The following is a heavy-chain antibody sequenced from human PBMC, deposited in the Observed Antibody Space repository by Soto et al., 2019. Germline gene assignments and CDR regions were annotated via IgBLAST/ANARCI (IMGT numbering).Heavy chain of an antibody. V-gene: IGHV4-34*01. CDR1: GGSFSDFY. CDR2: INHSGSS. Sequence: PSETLSLTCAVHGGSFSDFYWTWIRQPPGKGLEWIGEINHSGSSNYNPPLKSRVTMSLDTSRNQFSLSLNSVAAADTAVYYCARMAGPWYFDLWGRGTLVTVSS. J-gene: IGHJ2*01. CDR3: ARMAGPWYFDL.